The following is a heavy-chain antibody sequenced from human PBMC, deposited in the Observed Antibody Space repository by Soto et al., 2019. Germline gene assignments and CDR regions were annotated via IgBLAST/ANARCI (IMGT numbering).Heavy chain of an antibody. J-gene: IGHJ6*02. CDR3: AKDIGAGRQLFTGGDYYYGMDV. Sequence: GGSLRLSCAASGFTFDDYAMHWVRQAPGKGLEGAAGISWNSGSIGYADSVKGRFTISRDNAKNSLYLQMNSLRAEDTALYYCAKDIGAGRQLFTGGDYYYGMDVWGQGTTVTVSS. V-gene: IGHV3-9*01. CDR2: ISWNSGSI. CDR1: GFTFDDYA. D-gene: IGHD3-10*01.